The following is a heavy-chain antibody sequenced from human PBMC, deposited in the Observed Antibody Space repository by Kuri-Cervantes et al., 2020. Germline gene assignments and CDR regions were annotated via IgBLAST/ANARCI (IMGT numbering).Heavy chain of an antibody. CDR3: AADSGLDLSGYNFDY. CDR2: IVVGSGNT. CDR1: GFTFTSSS. J-gene: IGHJ4*02. V-gene: IGHV1-58*01. D-gene: IGHD3-22*01. Sequence: SVKVSCKASGFTFTSSSVQWVRQVRGQRLEWIGQIVVGSGNTNYAQKFQERVTITRDMSTSTAYMELSSLRSEDTAVFYCAADSGLDLSGYNFDYWGQGTLVTVSS.